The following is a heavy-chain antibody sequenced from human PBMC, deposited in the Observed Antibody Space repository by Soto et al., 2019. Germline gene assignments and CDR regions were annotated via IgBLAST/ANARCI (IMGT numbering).Heavy chain of an antibody. CDR1: GGSISSSSYY. J-gene: IGHJ4*02. CDR3: ARIITMVRGVIRRHFDY. D-gene: IGHD3-10*01. V-gene: IGHV4-39*01. CDR2: IYYSGST. Sequence: SETLSLTCTVSGGSISSSSYYWGWIRQPPGKGLEWIGSIYYSGSTYYNPSLKSRVTISVDTSKNQFSLKLSSVTAADTAVYYCARIITMVRGVIRRHFDYWGQGTLVTVSS.